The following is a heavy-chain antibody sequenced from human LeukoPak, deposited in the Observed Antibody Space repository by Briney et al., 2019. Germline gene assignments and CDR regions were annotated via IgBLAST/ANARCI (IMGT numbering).Heavy chain of an antibody. Sequence: ASVKVSCKASGGTFSSYAISWVRQAPGQGLEWMGRIIPILGIANYAQKFQGRVTITADKSTSTAYMELSSLRSEDTAVYYCARGSAWIQEIIDWGQGILVTVSS. D-gene: IGHD5-18*01. CDR3: ARGSAWIQEIID. V-gene: IGHV1-69*04. CDR2: IIPILGIA. CDR1: GGTFSSYA. J-gene: IGHJ4*02.